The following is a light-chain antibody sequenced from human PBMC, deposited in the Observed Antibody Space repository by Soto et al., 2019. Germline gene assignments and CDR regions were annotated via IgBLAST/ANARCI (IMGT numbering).Light chain of an antibody. CDR3: LLSYSGAGGV. Sequence: QAVVTQEPSLTVSPGGTVTLTCASSTGAVTSGHYPYWFQQKPGQAPRTLIYDTSNKHSWTPARFSGSLLGGKAALTLSGAQREDEAEYYCLLSYSGAGGVFGGGTELTVL. CDR1: TGAVTSGHY. J-gene: IGLJ3*02. V-gene: IGLV7-46*01. CDR2: DTS.